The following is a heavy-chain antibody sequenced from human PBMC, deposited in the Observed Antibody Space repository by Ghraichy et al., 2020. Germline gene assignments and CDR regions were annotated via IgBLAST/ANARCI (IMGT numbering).Heavy chain of an antibody. V-gene: IGHV3-23*01. CDR2: ISGVGGST. Sequence: GGSLRLSCAASGFTFTSYAMSWVRQAPGKGLEWVSAISGVGGSTNYADSVKGRFTISRDNSKNTLYLQMNSLRAEDTAVYYCGMGYGSGWQTIFDYWGQGTLVTVSS. D-gene: IGHD6-19*01. CDR1: GFTFTSYA. J-gene: IGHJ4*02. CDR3: GMGYGSGWQTIFDY.